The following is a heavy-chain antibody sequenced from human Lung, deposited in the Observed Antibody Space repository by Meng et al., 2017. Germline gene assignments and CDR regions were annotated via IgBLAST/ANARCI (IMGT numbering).Heavy chain of an antibody. CDR3: ARDEDISAAGKLFGDY. J-gene: IGHJ4*02. CDR1: GYTFTGYY. V-gene: IGHV1-2*02. Sequence: ASVKVSCKASGYTFTGYYMHWVRQAPGQGLEWMGWINPKSGGTNYAQKFQARVTMTGDTSISTAYMELSGLRSDDTAMYYCARDEDISAAGKLFGDYWGQGTLVTVSS. CDR2: INPKSGGT. D-gene: IGHD6-25*01.